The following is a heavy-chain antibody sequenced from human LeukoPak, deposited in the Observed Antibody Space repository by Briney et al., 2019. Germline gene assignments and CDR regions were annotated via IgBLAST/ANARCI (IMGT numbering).Heavy chain of an antibody. CDR2: IWYDGSNK. J-gene: IGHJ1*01. CDR1: GFTFSSYG. CDR3: ARATDYGDSEVYFQH. Sequence: HPGGSLRLSCAASGFTFSSYGMHWVRQAPGKGLEWVAVIWYDGSNKYHADSVKGRFTISRDNSKNTLYLQMNSLRAEDTAVYYCARATDYGDSEVYFQHWGQGTLVTVSS. D-gene: IGHD4-17*01. V-gene: IGHV3-33*01.